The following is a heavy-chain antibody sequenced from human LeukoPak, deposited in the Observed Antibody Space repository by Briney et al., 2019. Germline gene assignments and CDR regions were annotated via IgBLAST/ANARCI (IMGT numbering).Heavy chain of an antibody. D-gene: IGHD6-19*01. CDR2: IYPGDSDT. CDR1: GYSFTSYW. J-gene: IGHJ4*02. V-gene: IGHV5-51*01. Sequence: GESLKISCKGSGYSFTSYWIGWVRHMPGKGLEWMGIIYPGDSDTRYSPSFQGRVTISADKSISTAYLQWSSLKASDTAMYYCARQGSGWYSYFDYWGQGTLVTVSS. CDR3: ARQGSGWYSYFDY.